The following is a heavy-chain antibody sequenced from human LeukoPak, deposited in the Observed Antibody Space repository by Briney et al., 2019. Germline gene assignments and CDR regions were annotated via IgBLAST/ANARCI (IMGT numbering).Heavy chain of an antibody. D-gene: IGHD5-24*01. V-gene: IGHV3-64D*06. CDR1: GFTFSNYA. Sequence: GGSLRLSCSASGFTFSNYAMHWVRQAPGKGLEYISAISSNGGSTYYADSVKGRFTIPRDNSKNTLYLQMSSLRAEDTAVYYCVQSGSPEMATNAFDYWGQGALVTVSS. CDR3: VQSGSPEMATNAFDY. J-gene: IGHJ4*02. CDR2: ISSNGGST.